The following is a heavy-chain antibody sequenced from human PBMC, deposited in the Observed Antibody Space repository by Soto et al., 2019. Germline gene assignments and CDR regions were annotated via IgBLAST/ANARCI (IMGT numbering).Heavy chain of an antibody. CDR1: GGSISSSSYH. J-gene: IGHJ5*02. Sequence: QLQLQESGPGLVKASETLSLTCTVSGGSISSSSYHWGWIRQPPGKGLEWIGNSHYSGSAYYNPSLKSRAPISVDTSKNQVPLKLSSVTAADTAVYYCARTANWLDPWGQGTLVTVSS. CDR2: SHYSGSA. CDR3: ARTANWLDP. V-gene: IGHV4-39*01.